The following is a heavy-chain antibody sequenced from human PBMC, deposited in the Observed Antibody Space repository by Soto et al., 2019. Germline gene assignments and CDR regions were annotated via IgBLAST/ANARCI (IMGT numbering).Heavy chain of an antibody. D-gene: IGHD4-17*01. CDR2: INQDGSER. CDR3: AVYGYGVSAADY. CDR1: GLTFRNDW. V-gene: IGHV3-7*01. Sequence: PGGSLRLSCAGSGLTFRNDWLSWVRQAPGKGLEWVANINQDGSERYYVDSVRGRFTISRDNVENSLYLQRNRLRPEDTAVYYCAVYGYGVSAADYWGQGTLVTVSS. J-gene: IGHJ4*02.